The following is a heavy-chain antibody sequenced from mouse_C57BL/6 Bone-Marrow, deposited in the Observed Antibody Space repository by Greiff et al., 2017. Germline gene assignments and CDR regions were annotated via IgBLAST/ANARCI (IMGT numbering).Heavy chain of an antibody. D-gene: IGHD1-1*01. CDR2: IWWDDDK. V-gene: IGHV8-8*01. CDR1: GFSLSTFGMG. J-gene: IGHJ4*01. Sequence: QVTLKESGPGILQPSQTLSLTCSFSGFSLSTFGMGVGWIRPPSGKGLEWLAHIWWDDDKYYNPALESRLTISKDTSKDQVSLKIANVDTEDNATYYCARMGINTEVAGMAYWGQGTSVTVSS. CDR3: ARMGINTEVAGMAY.